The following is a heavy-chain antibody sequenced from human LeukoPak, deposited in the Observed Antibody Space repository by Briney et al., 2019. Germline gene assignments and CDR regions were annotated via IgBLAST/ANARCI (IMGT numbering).Heavy chain of an antibody. CDR3: ARGGDRSFDY. Sequence: SETLSLTCTVSGGSISSSSYYWGWIRQPPGKGLEWVGSVYYSGSTYYNPSLKSRVTISLDTSRNQFSLKLNSVTAADTAVYYCARGGDRSFDYWGQGTLVTVSS. D-gene: IGHD3-10*01. J-gene: IGHJ4*02. CDR2: VYYSGST. CDR1: GGSISSSSYY. V-gene: IGHV4-39*07.